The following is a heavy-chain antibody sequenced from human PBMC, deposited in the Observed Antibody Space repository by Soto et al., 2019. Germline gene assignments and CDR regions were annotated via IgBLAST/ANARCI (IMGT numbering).Heavy chain of an antibody. CDR3: AMDSSVPNYCDCSGYYLDV. V-gene: IGHV3-21*01. D-gene: IGHD3-22*01. Sequence: PXGSLRLSCSASGFTFSSYSMHWVRQAPGKGLEWVASIIYSSSYIYYADSVKGRFTISRDNAKNSLYLQMNSLRAEDTAVYYCAMDSSVPNYCDCSGYYLDVWGHMTTVTVSS. CDR1: GFTFSSYS. J-gene: IGHJ6*02. CDR2: IIYSSSYI.